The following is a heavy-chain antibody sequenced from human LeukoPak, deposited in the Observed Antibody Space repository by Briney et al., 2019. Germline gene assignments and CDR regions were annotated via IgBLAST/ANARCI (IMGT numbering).Heavy chain of an antibody. CDR2: IYAGGST. Sequence: GGSLRLSCAASGFTVSSNYMSWVRQAPGKGLEWVSVIYAGGSTYYADSVKGRFTISRDTSKNTLYLQMNSLRAEDTAVYYCARPTVAGIFDYWGQGTLVTVSS. CDR3: ARPTVAGIFDY. V-gene: IGHV3-66*04. D-gene: IGHD6-19*01. J-gene: IGHJ4*02. CDR1: GFTVSSNY.